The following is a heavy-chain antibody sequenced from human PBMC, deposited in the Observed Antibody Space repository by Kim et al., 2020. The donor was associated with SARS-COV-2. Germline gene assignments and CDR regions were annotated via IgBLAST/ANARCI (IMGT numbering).Heavy chain of an antibody. CDR1: GGSFSGYY. CDR3: ARGLFGGSYIRFDY. D-gene: IGHD1-26*01. Sequence: SETLSLTCAVYGGSFSGYYWSWIRQPPGKGLEWIGEINHSGSTNYNPSIKSRVTISVDTSKNQFSLKLSSVTAADTAVYYCARGLFGGSYIRFDYWGQGTLVTVSS. J-gene: IGHJ4*02. CDR2: INHSGST. V-gene: IGHV4-34*01.